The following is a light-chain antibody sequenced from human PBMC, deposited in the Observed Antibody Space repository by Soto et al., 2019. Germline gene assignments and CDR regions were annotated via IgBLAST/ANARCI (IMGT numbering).Light chain of an antibody. J-gene: IGKJ2*01. CDR3: QQSNNWPYT. V-gene: IGKV3-15*01. CDR2: GAS. Sequence: EIVMTQSPATLSVSPGERATLSCRASQSVSNNLAWYQQKPGQAPRLLFYGASFRATGVPARFSGSGSGTDFTLTISSLQSEDFVIYYCQQSNNWPYTFGQGTKLEIK. CDR1: QSVSNN.